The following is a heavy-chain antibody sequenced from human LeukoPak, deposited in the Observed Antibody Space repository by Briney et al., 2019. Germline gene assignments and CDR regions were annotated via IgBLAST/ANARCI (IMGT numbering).Heavy chain of an antibody. V-gene: IGHV1-8*01. CDR1: GYTFTSYD. CDR2: MNPNSGNT. D-gene: IGHD5-24*01. J-gene: IGHJ3*02. CDR3: ARAFPTGWLQSIGAFDI. Sequence: ASVKVSCKASGYTFTSYDINWVRQATGQGLEWMGWMNPNSGNTGYAQKFQDRVTMTRNTSISTAYMELSSLRSEDTAVYYCARAFPTGWLQSIGAFDIWGRGTMVTVSS.